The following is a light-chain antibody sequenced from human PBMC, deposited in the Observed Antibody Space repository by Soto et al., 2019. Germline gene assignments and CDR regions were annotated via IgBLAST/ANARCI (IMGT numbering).Light chain of an antibody. J-gene: IGLJ2*01. CDR1: SGHSSYA. CDR2: LNSDGSH. V-gene: IGLV4-69*01. Sequence: QPVLTQSPSASASLGASVKLTCTLSSGHSSYAIAWLQQQPEKGPRYLMKLNSDGSHNKGDGIPDCFSGSSSGAERYLTISSLQSEDEADYYCQTWGTGIRVFGGGTKLTVL. CDR3: QTWGTGIRV.